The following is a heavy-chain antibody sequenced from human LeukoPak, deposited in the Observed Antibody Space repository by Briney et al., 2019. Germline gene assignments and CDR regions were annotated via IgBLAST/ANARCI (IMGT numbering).Heavy chain of an antibody. CDR1: GGCFSGYY. V-gene: IGHV4-34*01. D-gene: IGHD2-21*02. Sequence: SETLSLTCAVYGGCFSGYYWSWIRQPPGKGLEWIAEINHSGSTNYNPSLKSRVTISVDTSKNQFSLKLSSVTAADTAVYYCARASTVVTGGWFDPWGQGTLVTVSS. J-gene: IGHJ5*02. CDR3: ARASTVVTGGWFDP. CDR2: INHSGST.